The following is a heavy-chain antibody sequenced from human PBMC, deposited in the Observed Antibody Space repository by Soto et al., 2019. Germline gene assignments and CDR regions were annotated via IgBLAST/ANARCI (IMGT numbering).Heavy chain of an antibody. CDR2: IWHDGNNK. CDR1: CFTFSNYG. D-gene: IGHD1-26*01. J-gene: IGHJ6*02. V-gene: IGHV3-33*01. Sequence: QVQLVESGGGVVQPGRSLRLSCAASCFTFSNYGMHWVRQAPGKGLEWVAIIWHDGNNKYYADSVRGRVIISRDNSKNRLYLQMNSLRAEDTAVYYCASDLVGASDSYGLDVWGQGTPVTVSS. CDR3: ASDLVGASDSYGLDV.